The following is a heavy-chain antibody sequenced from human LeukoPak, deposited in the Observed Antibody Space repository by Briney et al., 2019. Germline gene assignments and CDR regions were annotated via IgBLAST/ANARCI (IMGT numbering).Heavy chain of an antibody. CDR1: GFTFSSYW. D-gene: IGHD4-23*01. CDR3: ARDRWTFDY. V-gene: IGHV3-74*01. CDR2: IDSDGRST. J-gene: IGHJ4*02. Sequence: GGSLRLSCAASGFTFSSYWMHWVRQAPREALVWVSRIDSDGRSTNHADSVKGRFTISRDNAKNTLYLQMNSLRAEDTAVYYCARDRWTFDYWGQGTLVTVSS.